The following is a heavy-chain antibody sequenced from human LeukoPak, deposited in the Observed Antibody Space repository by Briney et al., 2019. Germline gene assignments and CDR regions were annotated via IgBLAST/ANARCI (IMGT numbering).Heavy chain of an antibody. D-gene: IGHD6-6*01. Sequence: GGSLRLSCAASGFTFSSYWMHWVRQAPGEGLVWVSRINGDGRSTDYADSVKGRFTISRDNAKNSLYLQMNSLTAEDTAVYYCARESFAARWDWGQGTLVTVSS. CDR3: ARESFAARWD. CDR1: GFTFSSYW. V-gene: IGHV3-74*01. CDR2: INGDGRST. J-gene: IGHJ4*02.